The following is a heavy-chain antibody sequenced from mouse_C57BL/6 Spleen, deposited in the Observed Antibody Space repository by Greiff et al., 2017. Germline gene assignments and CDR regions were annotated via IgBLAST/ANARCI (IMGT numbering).Heavy chain of an antibody. Sequence: QVQLKQSGAELVKPGASVKISCKASGYAFSSYWMNWVKQRPGKGLEWIGQIYPGDGDTNYNGKFKGKATLTADKSSSTAYMQRSSLTSEDSAVYFCARSDYYSNYGYFDVWGTGTTVTVSS. CDR3: ARSDYYSNYGYFDV. J-gene: IGHJ1*03. CDR1: GYAFSSYW. CDR2: IYPGDGDT. V-gene: IGHV1-80*01. D-gene: IGHD2-5*01.